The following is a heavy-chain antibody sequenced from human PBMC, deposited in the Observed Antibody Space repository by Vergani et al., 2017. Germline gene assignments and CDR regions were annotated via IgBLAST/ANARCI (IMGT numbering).Heavy chain of an antibody. V-gene: IGHV2-5*02. CDR1: GFSLSTSGVG. J-gene: IGHJ5*02. CDR2: IYWDDDK. Sequence: QITLKESGPTLVKPTQTLTLTCTFSGFSLSTSGVGVGWIRQPPGKALEWLALIYWDDDKRYSPSLKSRLTITKDTSKNQVVLTMTNMDPVDTATYYCALGIHQSIAAAYLGNWFDPWGQGTLVTVSS. CDR3: ALGIHQSIAAAYLGNWFDP. D-gene: IGHD6-13*01.